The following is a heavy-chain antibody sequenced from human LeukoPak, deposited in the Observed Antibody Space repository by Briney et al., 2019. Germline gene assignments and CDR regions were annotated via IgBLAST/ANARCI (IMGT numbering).Heavy chain of an antibody. CDR1: GFTFSDYY. J-gene: IGHJ4*02. CDR2: ISSSSSYT. CDR3: ARVLLWFGELSDLYFDY. V-gene: IGHV3-11*06. D-gene: IGHD3-10*01. Sequence: PGGSLRLSCAASGFTFSDYYMSWIRQAPGKGLEWVSYISSSSSYTNYADSVKGRFTIPRDNAKNSLYLQMNSLRAEDTAVYYCARVLLWFGELSDLYFDYWGQGTLVTVSS.